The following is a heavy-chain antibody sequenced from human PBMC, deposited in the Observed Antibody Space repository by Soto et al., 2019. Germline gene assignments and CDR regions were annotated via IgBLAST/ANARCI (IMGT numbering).Heavy chain of an antibody. J-gene: IGHJ3*02. D-gene: IGHD1-7*01. CDR2: INPNSGGT. CDR3: ARELITGTTRGDAFDI. V-gene: IGHV1-2*02. CDR1: GYTFTGYY. Sequence: ASVKVSCKASGYTFTGYYMHWVRQAPGQGLEWMGWINPNSGGTNYAQKFQGRVTMTRDTSISTAYKELSRLRSDDTAVYYCARELITGTTRGDAFDIWGQGTMVTVSS.